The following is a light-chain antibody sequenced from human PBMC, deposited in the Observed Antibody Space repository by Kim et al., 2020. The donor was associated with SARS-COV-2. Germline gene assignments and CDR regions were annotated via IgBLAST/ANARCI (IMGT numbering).Light chain of an antibody. Sequence: PGQSVTISCSGSRSNIGSNYVYWYQQLPGTAPNLLIYRNNQRPSGVPDRFSGSKSGTSASLAISGLRSEDEADYYCAAWDDSLGWVFGGGTQLTVL. CDR2: RNN. J-gene: IGLJ3*02. CDR3: AAWDDSLGWV. CDR1: RSNIGSNY. V-gene: IGLV1-47*01.